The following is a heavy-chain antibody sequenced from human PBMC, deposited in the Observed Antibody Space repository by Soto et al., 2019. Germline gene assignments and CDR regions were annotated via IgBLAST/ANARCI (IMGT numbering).Heavy chain of an antibody. CDR2: IYPGDSDT. J-gene: IGHJ5*02. V-gene: IGHV5-51*01. CDR3: ARPFDTSGWYDH. Sequence: GESLKISCKGSGYSFTSYWIAWVRQMPGKGLECMGIIYPGDSDTRYSPSFEGQVTISADKSINTAYLQWSSLKASDSAMYYCARPFDTSGWYDHWGQGTLVTSPQ. CDR1: GYSFTSYW. D-gene: IGHD6-19*01.